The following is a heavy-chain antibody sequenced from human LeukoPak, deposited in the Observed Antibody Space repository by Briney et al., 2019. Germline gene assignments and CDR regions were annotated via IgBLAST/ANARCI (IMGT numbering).Heavy chain of an antibody. CDR2: ISYDGSNK. V-gene: IGHV3-30*03. D-gene: IGHD3-16*01. Sequence: GGSLRLSCAASGFTFSSYGMHWVRQAPGKGLEWVAVISYDGSNKYYADSVKGRFTIPRDNSKNTLYLQMNSLRAEDTAVYYCARGGYFAYWGQGTLVTVSS. CDR1: GFTFSSYG. CDR3: ARGGYFAY. J-gene: IGHJ4*02.